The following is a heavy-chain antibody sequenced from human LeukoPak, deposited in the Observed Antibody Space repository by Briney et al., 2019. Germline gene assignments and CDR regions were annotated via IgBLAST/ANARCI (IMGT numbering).Heavy chain of an antibody. CDR3: APGYYSSTSCLHYFDY. V-gene: IGHV3-48*04. D-gene: IGHD2-2*01. J-gene: IGHJ4*02. Sequence: GGSLRLSCAASGFTFTTYSMNWVRQAPGKGLEWVSYISVSSNTIYYADSVKGRFTISRDNAKNSLYLQMNSLRAEDTAVYYCAPGYYSSTSCLHYFDYWGQGTLVTVS. CDR2: ISVSSNTI. CDR1: GFTFTTYS.